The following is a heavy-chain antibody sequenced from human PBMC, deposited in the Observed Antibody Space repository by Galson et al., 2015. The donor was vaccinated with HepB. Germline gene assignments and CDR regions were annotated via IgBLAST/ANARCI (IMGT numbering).Heavy chain of an antibody. J-gene: IGHJ6*02. CDR1: GYTFTGYY. V-gene: IGHV1-2*02. Sequence: SVKVSCKASGYTFTGYYMHWVRQAPGQGLEWMGWINPNSGGTNYAQKFQGRVTMTRDTSISTAYMELSRLRSDDTAVYYCASVDCSGGSCYQHYYYYGMDVWGQGTTVTVSS. CDR2: INPNSGGT. D-gene: IGHD2-15*01. CDR3: ASVDCSGGSCYQHYYYYGMDV.